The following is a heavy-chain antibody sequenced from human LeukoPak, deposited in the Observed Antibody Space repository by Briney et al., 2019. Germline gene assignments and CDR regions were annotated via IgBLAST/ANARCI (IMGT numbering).Heavy chain of an antibody. D-gene: IGHD6-19*01. V-gene: IGHV4-4*02. CDR3: ARDLTSSDLDY. CDR1: GGSISSSNW. CDR2: IYHSGST. J-gene: IGHJ4*02. Sequence: SETLSLTCAVSGGSISSSNWWSWVRQPPGKGLEWSGEIYHSGSTNYNPALKSRVTISVDKSKNQFSLKLSSVTAADTAVYYCARDLTSSDLDYWGQGTLVTVSS.